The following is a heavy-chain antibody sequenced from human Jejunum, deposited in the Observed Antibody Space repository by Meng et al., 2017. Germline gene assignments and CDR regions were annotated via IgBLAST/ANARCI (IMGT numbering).Heavy chain of an antibody. CDR3: ARDHMGSLDY. CDR1: GCSVSSAGYQ. D-gene: IGHD1-26*01. CDR2: ASN. J-gene: IGHJ4*02. Sequence: VPLQELGPGLVRPSDTMSLICYVSGCSVSSAGYQWSWIRQPSGKGLEWIGYASNNYNTSLKSRVTISVDTYKNQFSLRLTSVTAADTAVYYCARDHMGSLDYWGQGILVTVSS. V-gene: IGHV4-61*08.